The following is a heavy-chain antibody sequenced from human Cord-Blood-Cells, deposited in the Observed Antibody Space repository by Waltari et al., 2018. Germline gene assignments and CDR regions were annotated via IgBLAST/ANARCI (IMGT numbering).Heavy chain of an antibody. CDR2: IYYSGST. D-gene: IGHD3-9*01. CDR3: ARHPGGYDILTGYYINWFDP. Sequence: QLQLQESGPGLVKPSETLSLTCTVSGGSISSSSYYWGWIRQPPGKGLEWIGSIYYSGSTYYTPSLKSRVTISVDTSKNQFSLKLSSVTAADTAVYYCARHPGGYDILTGYYINWFDPWGQGTLVTVSS. J-gene: IGHJ5*02. V-gene: IGHV4-39*07. CDR1: GGSISSSSYY.